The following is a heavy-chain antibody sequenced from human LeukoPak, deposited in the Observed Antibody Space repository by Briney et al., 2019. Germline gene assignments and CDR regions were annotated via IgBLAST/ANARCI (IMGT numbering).Heavy chain of an antibody. J-gene: IGHJ3*02. CDR2: IYYSGST. D-gene: IGHD2-2*01. V-gene: IGHV4-61*01. CDR1: GGSVSSGSYY. Sequence: PSETLSLTCTVSGGSVSSGSYYWSWIRQPPGKGLEWIGYIYYSGSTNYNPPLKSRVTISVDTSKNQFSLKLSSVTAADTAVYYCARASNVGQLLQRVVDAFDIWGQGTMVTVSS. CDR3: ARASNVGQLLQRVVDAFDI.